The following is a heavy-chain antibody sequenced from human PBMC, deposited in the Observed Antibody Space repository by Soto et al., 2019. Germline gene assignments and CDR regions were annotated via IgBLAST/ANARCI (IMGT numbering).Heavy chain of an antibody. J-gene: IGHJ6*02. D-gene: IGHD3-3*01. Sequence: GGSLRLSCAASGFTVSSNYISWVRQAPGKGLEWVSVIYSGGSTYYADSVKGRFTISRDNSKNTLYLQMNSLRAEDTAVYYCASGITIFGVVISYGTDVWGQGTTVTVPS. CDR2: IYSGGST. CDR1: GFTVSSNY. CDR3: ASGITIFGVVISYGTDV. V-gene: IGHV3-53*01.